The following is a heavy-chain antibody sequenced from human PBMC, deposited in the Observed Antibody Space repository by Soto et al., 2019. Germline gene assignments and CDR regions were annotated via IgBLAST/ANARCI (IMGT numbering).Heavy chain of an antibody. D-gene: IGHD3-3*02. V-gene: IGHV4-34*01. CDR3: ARAQVAHIAVWEGALADY. CDR1: GGSFSGYY. J-gene: IGHJ4*02. Sequence: QVQLQQWGAGLLKPSETLSLTCAVYGGSFSGYYWSWIRQPPGKGLEWIGEINHSGSTNYNPSLKSRVTISVDTSKNQFSLKLSSVTAADTAVYYCARAQVAHIAVWEGALADYWGQGTLVTVSS. CDR2: INHSGST.